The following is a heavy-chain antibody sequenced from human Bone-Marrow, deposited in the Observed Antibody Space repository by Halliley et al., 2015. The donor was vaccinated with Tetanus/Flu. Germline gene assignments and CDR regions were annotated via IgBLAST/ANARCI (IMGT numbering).Heavy chain of an antibody. CDR3: ARGWSYYGSGSSPRWGWFDP. Sequence: GRTKYNPSLKSRVAIALDTSKNQFSLKLNSGTAADTAVYYCARGWSYYGSGSSPRWGWFDPWGQGTLVTVSS. J-gene: IGHJ5*02. V-gene: IGHV4-59*09. D-gene: IGHD3-10*01. CDR2: GRT.